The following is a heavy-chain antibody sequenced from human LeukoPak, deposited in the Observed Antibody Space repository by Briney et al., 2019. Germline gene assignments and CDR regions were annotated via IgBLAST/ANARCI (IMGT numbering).Heavy chain of an antibody. V-gene: IGHV4-4*02. CDR2: IYHSGST. J-gene: IGHJ4*02. CDR1: GGSISNSNW. CDR3: ARDWMHQLDY. D-gene: IGHD2-2*01. Sequence: SWALSLTCAVSGGSISNSNWLRWVRQPPAQGLEWIGEIYHSGSTNYNPPFKSRVTISVDKSKNQFSLKLSSVTAADTAVYYCARDWMHQLDYWGQGTLVTVSS.